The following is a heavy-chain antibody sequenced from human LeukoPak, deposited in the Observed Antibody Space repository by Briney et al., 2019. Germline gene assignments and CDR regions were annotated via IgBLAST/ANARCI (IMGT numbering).Heavy chain of an antibody. CDR3: ASDYYDSSGYPWYFDY. Sequence: GGSLRLSCAASGFTFSSYGMHWVRQAPGKGLEWVAVISYDGSNKYYADSVKGRYTISRDNSKNTLYLQMNSLRAEDTAVYYCASDYYDSSGYPWYFDYWGQGTLVTVSS. V-gene: IGHV3-30*03. CDR2: ISYDGSNK. D-gene: IGHD3-22*01. J-gene: IGHJ4*02. CDR1: GFTFSSYG.